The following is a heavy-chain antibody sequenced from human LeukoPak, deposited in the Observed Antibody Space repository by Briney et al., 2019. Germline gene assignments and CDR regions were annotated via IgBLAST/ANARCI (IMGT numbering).Heavy chain of an antibody. CDR2: ISGSIIST. CDR1: GFTFSSYA. D-gene: IGHD3-10*01. CDR3: AKGAGSGSYYFNY. V-gene: IGHV3-23*01. J-gene: IGHJ4*02. Sequence: GGSLRLSCAASGFTFSSYAMSWVRQAPGKGLEWVSAISGSIISTYYADSVKGRFTISRDNSKNTLSLQMNSLRAEDTAVYYCAKGAGSGSYYFNYWGQGTLVTVSS.